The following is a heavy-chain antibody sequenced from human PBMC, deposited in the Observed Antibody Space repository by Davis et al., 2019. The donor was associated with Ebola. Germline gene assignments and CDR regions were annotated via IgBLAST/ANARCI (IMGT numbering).Heavy chain of an antibody. V-gene: IGHV3-23*01. CDR3: AKSYCTGGVCYSRYYGMDV. CDR1: GFTFSSYA. Sequence: PGGSLRLSCAASGFTFSSYAMSWVRQAPGKGLEWVSAISGSGGSTYYADSVKGRFTISRDNSKNTLYLQMNSLRAEDTAVYYCAKSYCTGGVCYSRYYGMDVWGQGTTVTVSS. CDR2: ISGSGGST. J-gene: IGHJ6*02. D-gene: IGHD2-8*02.